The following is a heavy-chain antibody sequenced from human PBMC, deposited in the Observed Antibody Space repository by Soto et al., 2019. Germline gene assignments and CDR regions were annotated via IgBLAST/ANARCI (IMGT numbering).Heavy chain of an antibody. CDR1: GGSISSGNYY. V-gene: IGHV4-30-4*01. D-gene: IGHD3-10*01. CDR3: ARDSGWFGEVNYYYNGMDV. CDR2: IFYSGTT. J-gene: IGHJ6*02. Sequence: QVQLQESGPGLVKPSQTLSLTCTVSGGSISSGNYYWTWIRQPPGKGLEWIGYIFYSGTTYYNPFLKSRVTRSVDASKDQFSLKLSSVTAADTAVYYCARDSGWFGEVNYYYNGMDVWGQGTTVTVSS.